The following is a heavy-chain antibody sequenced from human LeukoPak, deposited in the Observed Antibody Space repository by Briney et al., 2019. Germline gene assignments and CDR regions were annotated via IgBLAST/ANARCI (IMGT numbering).Heavy chain of an antibody. D-gene: IGHD3-10*01. CDR1: GFTFSYYS. V-gene: IGHV3-48*02. J-gene: IGHJ4*02. Sequence: PGGSLRLSCAASGFTFSYYSMNWVRQAPGKGLEWVSYISSSSKTIYYADSVKGRFIISRDNAKKSLDLQMNSLRDEDTAVYYCARDHRSGSGSGTQANDYWGQGTLVTVSS. CDR3: ARDHRSGSGSGTQANDY. CDR2: ISSSSKTI.